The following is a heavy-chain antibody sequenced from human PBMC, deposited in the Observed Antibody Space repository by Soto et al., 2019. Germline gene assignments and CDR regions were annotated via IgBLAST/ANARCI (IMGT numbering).Heavy chain of an antibody. CDR2: ISGSGGST. J-gene: IGHJ4*02. CDR3: AKARADYYDSSGYPVDY. V-gene: IGHV3-23*01. D-gene: IGHD3-22*01. Sequence: EVQLLESGGGLVQPGGSLRLSCAASGFTFSSYAMSWVRQAPGKGLEWVSAISGSGGSTYYADSVKGRFTISRDNYKNTLYLQMNSLRDEDTAVNYCAKARADYYDSSGYPVDYWGQGTLVTVSS. CDR1: GFTFSSYA.